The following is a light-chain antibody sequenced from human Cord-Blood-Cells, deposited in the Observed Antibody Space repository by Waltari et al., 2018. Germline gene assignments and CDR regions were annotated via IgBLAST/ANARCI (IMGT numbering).Light chain of an antibody. V-gene: IGLV2-23*02. J-gene: IGLJ2*01. CDR2: EAS. Sequence: QSALTQPASVSGSPGPSIPIPCTGTSSDVGSYNLVPWSQQHPGKAPKLMIYEASKRPLGVFNRFSGSKSGNTASLTISGLQAEDEADYYCCSYAGSSTFHVVFGGGTKLTVL. CDR3: CSYAGSSTFHVV. CDR1: SSDVGSYNL.